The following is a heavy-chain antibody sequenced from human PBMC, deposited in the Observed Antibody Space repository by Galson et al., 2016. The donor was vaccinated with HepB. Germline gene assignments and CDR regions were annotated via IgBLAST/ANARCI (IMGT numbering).Heavy chain of an antibody. CDR3: AREWELGGYFDY. J-gene: IGHJ4*02. Sequence: SLRLSCAASGFTFSSYSMNWVRQAPGKGLEWVAVLSHDGVTQFYADSVRARFTISRDKSKTTVYLQMDGLSAEDTAVYYCAREWELGGYFDYWGQGTLVTVSS. V-gene: IGHV3-30*03. CDR1: GFTFSSYS. CDR2: LSHDGVTQ. D-gene: IGHD1-26*01.